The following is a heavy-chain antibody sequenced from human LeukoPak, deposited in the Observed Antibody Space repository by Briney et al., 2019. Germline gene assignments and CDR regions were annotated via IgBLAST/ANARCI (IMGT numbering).Heavy chain of an antibody. CDR3: ARRRAGYYVDY. CDR1: GFTFSDYY. J-gene: IGHJ4*02. CDR2: ISSGGTTT. D-gene: IGHD3-9*01. Sequence: GGSLRLSCAASGFTFSDYYMSWIRQAPGKGLEWVSYISSGGTTTYYADSVKGRFTISRDNAKNSLYLQMNTLRAEDTAVYYCARRRAGYYVDYWGQGTLVTVSS. V-gene: IGHV3-11*01.